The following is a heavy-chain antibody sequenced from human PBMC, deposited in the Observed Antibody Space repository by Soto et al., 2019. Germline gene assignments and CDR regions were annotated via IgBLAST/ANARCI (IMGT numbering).Heavy chain of an antibody. CDR2: IYYSGST. CDR3: ASCSGGSCYSQYFQH. V-gene: IGHV4-31*03. D-gene: IGHD2-15*01. Sequence: PSETLSLTCTVSGGSISSGGYYWSWIRQHPGKGLEWIGYIYYSGSTYYNPSLKSRVTISVDTSKNQFSLKLSSVTAADTAVYYCASCSGGSCYSQYFQHWGQGTPVTVSS. J-gene: IGHJ1*01. CDR1: GGSISSGGYY.